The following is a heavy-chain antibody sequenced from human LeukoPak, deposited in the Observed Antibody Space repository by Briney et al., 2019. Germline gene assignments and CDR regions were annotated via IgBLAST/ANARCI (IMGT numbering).Heavy chain of an antibody. V-gene: IGHV2-70*04. CDR3: ARIREYSSGWYDYDY. CDR1: GFSLSTSGMR. J-gene: IGHJ4*02. D-gene: IGHD6-19*01. Sequence: ESGPALVKPTQTLTLTCTFSGFSLSTSGMRVSWIRHHPGKALEWLARIDWDDDKFYSTSLKTRLTISKDTSKNQVVLTMTNMDPVDTATYYCARIREYSSGWYDYDYWGQGTLVTVSS. CDR2: IDWDDDK.